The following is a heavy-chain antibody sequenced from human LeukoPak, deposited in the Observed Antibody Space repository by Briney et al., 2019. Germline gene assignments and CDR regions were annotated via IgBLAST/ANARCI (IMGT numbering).Heavy chain of an antibody. CDR3: ARLPAVADDY. Sequence: PSQTLSLTCTVSGASISSGSFYWTWIRQPAGKGLEWIGRIYTSASTNYNPSLRSRLTISVDTSKNQFSLKLSSVTAADTAVYYCARLPAVADDYWGQGTLVTVSS. CDR1: GASISSGSFY. D-gene: IGHD6-19*01. V-gene: IGHV4-61*02. J-gene: IGHJ4*02. CDR2: IYTSAST.